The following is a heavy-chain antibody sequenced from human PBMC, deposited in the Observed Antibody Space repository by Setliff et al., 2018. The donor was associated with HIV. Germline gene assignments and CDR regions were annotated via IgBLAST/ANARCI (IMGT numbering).Heavy chain of an antibody. CDR3: ARGIVIVPGAITGYYHYMDV. V-gene: IGHV1-69*13. D-gene: IGHD2-2*01. CDR1: GGTCSNYG. CDR2: IIPIFETS. Sequence: SVKVSCKASGGTCSNYGIGWVRQAPGQGLEYMGGIIPIFETSNYAQRFQGRVTITADESSSTAYMELSSLRYGDTAVYYCARGIVIVPGAITGYYHYMDVCGKGTTVTVS. J-gene: IGHJ6*03.